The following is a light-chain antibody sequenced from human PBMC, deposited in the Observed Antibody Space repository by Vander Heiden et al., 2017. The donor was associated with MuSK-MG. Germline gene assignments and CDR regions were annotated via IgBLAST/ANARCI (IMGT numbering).Light chain of an antibody. CDR3: QAWDTRTVGV. CDR1: KLGDKY. CDR2: QDS. V-gene: IGLV3-1*01. J-gene: IGLJ1*01. Sequence: SYDLTQPASVSVSPGQTASITCSGDKLGDKYASWYQQKPGQSPVVVIYQDSKRPSGIPERFSGSNSGNTATLTISGTQAMDEADYYCQAWDTRTVGVFGTGTKVTVL.